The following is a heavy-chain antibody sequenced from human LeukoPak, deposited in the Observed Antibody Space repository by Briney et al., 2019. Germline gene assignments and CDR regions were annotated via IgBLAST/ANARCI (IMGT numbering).Heavy chain of an antibody. J-gene: IGHJ4*02. CDR1: GFTFSSYG. V-gene: IGHV3-30*18. CDR2: ISYDGSNK. Sequence: GGSLRLSCAASGFTFSSYGMHWVRQAPGKGLEWVAVISYDGSNKYYAGSVKGRFTISRDNSKNTLYLQMNSLRAEDTAVYYCAKGLTGVYQWLVLDYWGQGTLVTVSS. D-gene: IGHD6-19*01. CDR3: AKGLTGVYQWLVLDY.